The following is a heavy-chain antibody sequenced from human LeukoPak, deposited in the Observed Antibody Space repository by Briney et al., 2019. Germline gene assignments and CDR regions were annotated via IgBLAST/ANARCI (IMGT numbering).Heavy chain of an antibody. J-gene: IGHJ6*03. D-gene: IGHD3-3*01. V-gene: IGHV3-66*01. CDR2: IYSGGST. CDR3: ARERSGYETLGYYYYYMDV. Sequence: GGSLRLSCAASGFTVSSNYMSWVRQAPGKGLEWVSVIYSGGSTYYAGSVKGRFTISRDNSKNTLYLQMNSLRAEDTAVYYCARERSGYETLGYYYYYMDVWGKGTTVTISS. CDR1: GFTVSSNY.